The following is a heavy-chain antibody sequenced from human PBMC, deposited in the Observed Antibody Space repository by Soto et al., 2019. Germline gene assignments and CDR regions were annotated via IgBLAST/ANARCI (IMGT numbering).Heavy chain of an antibody. D-gene: IGHD6-13*01. CDR1: GYTFTSYG. CDR3: ARDTPIAAASYYYGMDV. J-gene: IGHJ6*02. CDR2: ISAYNGNT. V-gene: IGHV1-18*01. Sequence: ASVKVSCKASGYTFTSYGISWVRQAPGQGLEWMGWISAYNGNTNYAQNLQGRVTLTTDTSTSTAYMELRSLRSDDTAVYYCARDTPIAAASYYYGMDVWGQGTTVTAP.